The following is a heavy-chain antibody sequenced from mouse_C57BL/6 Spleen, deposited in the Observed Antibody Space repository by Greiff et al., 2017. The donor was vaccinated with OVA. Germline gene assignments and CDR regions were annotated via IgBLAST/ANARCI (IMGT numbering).Heavy chain of an antibody. Sequence: EVQLQQSVAELVRPGASVKLSCTASGFNIKNTYMHWVKQRPEQGLEWIGRIDPANGNTKYAPKFQGKATITADTSSNTAYLQLSSLTSEDTASYYCARSDYRSSSGDAMDDWGQGTSVTVSS. V-gene: IGHV14-3*01. CDR3: ARSDYRSSSGDAMDD. D-gene: IGHD1-1*01. CDR2: IDPANGNT. J-gene: IGHJ4*01. CDR1: GFNIKNTY.